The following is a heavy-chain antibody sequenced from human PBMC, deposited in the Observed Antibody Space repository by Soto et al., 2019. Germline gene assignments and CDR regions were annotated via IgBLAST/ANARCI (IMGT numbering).Heavy chain of an antibody. CDR2: IWYDGSNK. Sequence: PGGSLRLSCAASGFTFSSYGMHWVRQAQGKGLEWVAVIWYDGSNKYYADSVKGRFTISRDNSKNTLYLQMNSLRAEDTAVYYCARELATESHYYYYGMDVWGQGTTVTVSS. J-gene: IGHJ6*02. V-gene: IGHV3-33*01. CDR1: GFTFSSYG. D-gene: IGHD5-12*01. CDR3: ARELATESHYYYYGMDV.